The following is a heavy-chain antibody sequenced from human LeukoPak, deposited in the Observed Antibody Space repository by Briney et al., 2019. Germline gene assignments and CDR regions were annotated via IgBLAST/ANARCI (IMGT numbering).Heavy chain of an antibody. D-gene: IGHD4-17*01. CDR1: GGSISGGSYY. CDR2: IYTTENT. J-gene: IGHJ4*02. CDR3: ARVADYGVHRFDY. V-gene: IGHV4-61*02. Sequence: SETLSLTCTVSGGSISGGSYYWSWIRQPAGKGLEWIGRIYTTENTDYNPSLRSRVTISVDTSKNQFSLSLSSLTAADTAVYYCARVADYGVHRFDYWGQGILVTVSS.